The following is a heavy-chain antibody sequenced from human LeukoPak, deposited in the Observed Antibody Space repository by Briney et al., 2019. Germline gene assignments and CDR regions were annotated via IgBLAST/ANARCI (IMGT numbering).Heavy chain of an antibody. V-gene: IGHV3-30*04. CDR3: ARAPGFDP. CDR1: GFTFSSYA. J-gene: IGHJ5*02. Sequence: PGGSLRLSCAASGFTFSSYAMHWVRQAPGKGLEWVAVISYDGSNKYYADSVKGRFTISRDNSKNTLYLQMNSLRAEDTAVYYCARAPGFDPWGQGTLVTVSS. CDR2: ISYDGSNK.